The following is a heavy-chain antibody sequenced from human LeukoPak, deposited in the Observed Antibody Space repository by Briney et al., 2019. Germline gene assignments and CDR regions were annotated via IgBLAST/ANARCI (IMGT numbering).Heavy chain of an antibody. V-gene: IGHV6-1*01. CDR2: TYYRSKWYN. J-gene: IGHJ4*02. Sequence: SQTLSLTCAISGDSVSSNSAAWNWIRRSPSRGLEWLGRTYYRSKWYNDYAVSVKSRITINPDTSKNQFSLQLNSVTPEDTAVYYCARSTERGYCSGGSCPPDYWGQGTLVTVSS. CDR1: GDSVSSNSAA. CDR3: ARSTERGYCSGGSCPPDY. D-gene: IGHD2-15*01.